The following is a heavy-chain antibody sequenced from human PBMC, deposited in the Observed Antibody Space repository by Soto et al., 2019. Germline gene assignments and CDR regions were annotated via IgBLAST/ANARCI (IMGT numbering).Heavy chain of an antibody. D-gene: IGHD3-22*01. CDR2: TNAGNGNT. J-gene: IGHJ6*01. CDR3: GRDSKWDDTSVGMDV. Sequence: GASVKVSCKASGYSFTRYSIHWVRQAPGQSLEWMGWTNAGNGNTKYSQKFQGRVTITRDTSASTAYMELSSLRSEDTSVYYCGRDSKWDDTSVGMDVWAQGTKVTVSS. CDR1: GYSFTRYS. V-gene: IGHV1-3*01.